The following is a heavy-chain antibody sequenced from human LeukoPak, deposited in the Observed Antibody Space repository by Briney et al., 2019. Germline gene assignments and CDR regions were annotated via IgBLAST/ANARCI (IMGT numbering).Heavy chain of an antibody. CDR2: ISSSSSYI. J-gene: IGHJ4*02. V-gene: IGHV3-21*01. CDR3: ARISTGSTGPNFDY. CDR1: GFTFSSYG. Sequence: GGSPRLSCAASGFTFSSYGMHWVRQAPGKGLEWVSSISSSSSYIYYADSVKGRFTISRDNAKNSLYLQMNSLRAEDTAVYYCARISTGSTGPNFDYWGQGTLVTVSS. D-gene: IGHD3-9*01.